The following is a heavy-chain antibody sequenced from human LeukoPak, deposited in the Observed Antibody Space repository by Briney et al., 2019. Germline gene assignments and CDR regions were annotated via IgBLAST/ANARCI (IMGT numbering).Heavy chain of an antibody. J-gene: IGHJ6*03. Sequence: PSETLSLTCTVSGGSISSSTYFWGWIRQPPGKGLEWIGTIYYSGNTYYNASLKSQVSISIDTSKNQFSLKLSSVTAADTAVYYCARVSSGSGNSHYYYYYYYMDVWGKGTTVTVSS. CDR2: IYYSGNT. D-gene: IGHD3-22*01. V-gene: IGHV4-39*07. CDR1: GGSISSSTYF. CDR3: ARVSSGSGNSHYYYYYYYMDV.